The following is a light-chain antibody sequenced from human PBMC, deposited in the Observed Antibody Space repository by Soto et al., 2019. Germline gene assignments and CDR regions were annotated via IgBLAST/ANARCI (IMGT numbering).Light chain of an antibody. V-gene: IGKV1-33*01. CDR1: QDINNY. Sequence: DIQMTQSPSSLSASLGDRVTITCQASQDINNYLHWYHQKPGRAPKRLIYDASKLDIGVPSRFSGSGSGTDFSLTITSLQPEDIGTYFCQQYDTLPFTFVPGTKVDLK. CDR3: QQYDTLPFT. J-gene: IGKJ3*01. CDR2: DAS.